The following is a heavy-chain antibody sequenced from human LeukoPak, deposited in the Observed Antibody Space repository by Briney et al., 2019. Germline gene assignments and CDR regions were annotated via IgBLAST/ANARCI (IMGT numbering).Heavy chain of an antibody. CDR2: ISYDGSNK. CDR1: GFTFSSYA. Sequence: GGSLRLSCAASGFTFSSYAMHWVRQAPGKGLEWVAVISYDGSNKYYADSVKGRSTISRDNSKNTLYLQMNSLRAEDTAVYYCAREAAGIDYWGQGTLVTVSS. J-gene: IGHJ4*02. CDR3: AREAAGIDY. D-gene: IGHD6-13*01. V-gene: IGHV3-30-3*01.